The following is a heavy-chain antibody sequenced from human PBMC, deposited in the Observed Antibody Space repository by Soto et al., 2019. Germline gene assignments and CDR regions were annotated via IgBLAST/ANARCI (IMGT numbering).Heavy chain of an antibody. D-gene: IGHD2-8*01. Sequence: PGESLKISCKGSGYSFTSYWIGWVRQMPGKGLEWMGIIYPGDSDTRYSPSFQGQVTISADKSISTAYLQWSSLKASDTAMYYCYCTNGVVLPWLAFDIWGQGTMVTVS. CDR2: IYPGDSDT. CDR3: YCTNGVVLPWLAFDI. CDR1: GYSFTSYW. J-gene: IGHJ3*02. V-gene: IGHV5-51*01.